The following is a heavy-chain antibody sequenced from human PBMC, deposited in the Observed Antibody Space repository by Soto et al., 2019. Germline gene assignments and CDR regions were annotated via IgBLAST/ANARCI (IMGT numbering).Heavy chain of an antibody. CDR2: ISGSGGST. CDR1: GFTFSSYA. D-gene: IGHD3-9*01. J-gene: IGHJ6*02. V-gene: IGHV3-23*01. CDR3: ANHQDHPLEDYDILTGYYSDYYYGMDV. Sequence: GGSLRLSCAASGFTFSSYAMSWVRQAPGKGLEWVSAISGSGGSTYYADSVKGRFTISRDNSKNTLYLQMNSLRAEDTAVYDCANHQDHPLEDYDILTGYYSDYYYGMDVWGQGTTVTVSS.